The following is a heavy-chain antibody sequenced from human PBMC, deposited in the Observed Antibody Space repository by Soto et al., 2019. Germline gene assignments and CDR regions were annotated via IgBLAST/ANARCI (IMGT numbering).Heavy chain of an antibody. CDR2: ISAYNGNT. D-gene: IGHD3-10*01. CDR1: GYTFTSYG. CDR3: AREGGDKVRGVRSPRDY. Sequence: QVQLVQSGAEVKKPGASVKVSCKASGYTFTSYGISWVRQAPGQGLEWMGWISAYNGNTNYARKLQGRVTMTTATSTSTANMERRGLGSKDTAGYECAREGGDKVRGVRSPRDYRGQGTLVTVSS. V-gene: IGHV1-18*01. J-gene: IGHJ4*02.